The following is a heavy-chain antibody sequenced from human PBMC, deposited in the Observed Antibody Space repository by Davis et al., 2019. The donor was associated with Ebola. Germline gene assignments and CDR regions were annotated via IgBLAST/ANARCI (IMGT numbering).Heavy chain of an antibody. J-gene: IGHJ4*02. Sequence: GGSLRLSCAASGFSLTTYWMSWVRQAPGKGLEWVANLDHGGSGKYYVDSVKGRFTISRDSAKNSLYLQMNSLRAEDTAIYYCARAISATEAAVTGVYFDYWGQGLLVTVSS. CDR2: LDHGGSGK. D-gene: IGHD6-13*01. CDR3: ARAISATEAAVTGVYFDY. V-gene: IGHV3-7*01. CDR1: GFSLTTYW.